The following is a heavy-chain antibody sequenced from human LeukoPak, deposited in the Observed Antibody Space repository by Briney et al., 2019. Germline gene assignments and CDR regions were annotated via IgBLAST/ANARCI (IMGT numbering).Heavy chain of an antibody. D-gene: IGHD3-22*01. CDR1: GYTFTSYG. Sequence: ASVKVSCKASGYTFTSYGISWVRQAPGQGLEWMGWISAYNGNTNYAQKLQGRVTMTTDTSTSTAYMELRSLRSDDTAVYYCARDRYYYDSSGPYYFDYWGQGTLVTVSS. CDR2: ISAYNGNT. J-gene: IGHJ4*02. CDR3: ARDRYYYDSSGPYYFDY. V-gene: IGHV1-18*01.